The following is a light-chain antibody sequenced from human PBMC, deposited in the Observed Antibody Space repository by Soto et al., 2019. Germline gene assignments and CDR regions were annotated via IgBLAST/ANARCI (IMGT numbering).Light chain of an antibody. V-gene: IGKV3-11*01. CDR3: QQRHNWPPTIT. J-gene: IGKJ5*01. Sequence: EIVLTQSPATLSLSPGDRVTLSCRASQSVGSYLAWYQQKPGQAPRLLIYDASNRATGIPPRFSGSASGTDFTLTISSLEPEDFAVYYCQQRHNWPPTITFGQGTRLEIK. CDR2: DAS. CDR1: QSVGSY.